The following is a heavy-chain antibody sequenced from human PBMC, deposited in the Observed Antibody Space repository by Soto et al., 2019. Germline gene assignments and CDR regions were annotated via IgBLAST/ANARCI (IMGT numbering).Heavy chain of an antibody. J-gene: IGHJ6*02. CDR3: ARSVRSGSFPYYYYAMDV. CDR1: GFTSSNYW. CDR2: IKSDGSST. V-gene: IGHV3-74*01. Sequence: EVQLVESGGGLVQPGGSLRLSCAASGFTSSNYWMHWVRQAPGKGLVWVSRIKSDGSSTSYADSVKGRFTISRDNAKNTLDLQMHGLRAEDMAVYYCARSVRSGSFPYYYYAMDVWGQGTTVIVSS. D-gene: IGHD3-10*01.